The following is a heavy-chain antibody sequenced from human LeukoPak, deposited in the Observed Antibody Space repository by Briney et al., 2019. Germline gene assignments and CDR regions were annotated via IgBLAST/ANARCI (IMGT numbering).Heavy chain of an antibody. J-gene: IGHJ4*02. D-gene: IGHD5-18*01. Sequence: SETLSLTCTVSGGSISSYYWSWIRQPPGKGLEWIGYIYYSGSTNYNPSLKSRVTISVDTSKNQFSLKLSSVTAADTAVYYCARDRGYGYGSDFGYWGQGTLVTVSS. CDR3: ARDRGYGYGSDFGY. V-gene: IGHV4-59*01. CDR1: GGSISSYY. CDR2: IYYSGST.